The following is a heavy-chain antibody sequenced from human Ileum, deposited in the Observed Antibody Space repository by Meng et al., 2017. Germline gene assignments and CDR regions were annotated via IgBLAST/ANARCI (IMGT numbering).Heavy chain of an antibody. CDR1: GDSISTTNW. CDR3: AANSGKKMHS. CDR2: IYHSGLV. J-gene: IGHJ4*02. D-gene: IGHD4-23*01. V-gene: IGHV4-4*02. Sequence: QAQPQESGPGPVKPSGTLSLTCAVSGDSISTTNWWNWVRQPPGEGLEWIGEIYHSGLVNYNLSLKSRVTLSIDKSKNQFSLKLISVTAADTGVYYCAANSGKKMHSWGQGTLVTVSS.